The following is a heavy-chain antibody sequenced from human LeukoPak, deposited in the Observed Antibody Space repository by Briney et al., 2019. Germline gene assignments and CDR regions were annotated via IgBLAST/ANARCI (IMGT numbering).Heavy chain of an antibody. J-gene: IGHJ4*02. CDR2: INPSGGST. V-gene: IGHV1-46*01. CDR1: GYTFTSYY. Sequence: ASVKVSCKASGYTFTSYYMHWVRQAPGQGLEWMGIINPSGGSTSYAQKFQGRVTMTRDMSTSTVYMELSSLRSEDTAVYYCARSGGDDYGDQPYYYWGQGTLVTVSS. D-gene: IGHD4-17*01. CDR3: ARSGGDDYGDQPYYY.